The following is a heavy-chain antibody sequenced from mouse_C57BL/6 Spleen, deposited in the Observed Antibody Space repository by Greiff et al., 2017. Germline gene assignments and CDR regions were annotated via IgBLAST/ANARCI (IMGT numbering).Heavy chain of an antibody. J-gene: IGHJ2*01. CDR2: ISYDGSN. Sequence: DVQLQESGPGLVKPSQSLSLTCSVTGYSITSGYYWNWIRQFPGNKLEWMGYISYDGSNNYNPSLKNRISITRDTSKNQFFLKLNSVTTEDTATYYCAREKPGTGYLDDWGQGTTLTVSS. CDR3: AREKPGTGYLDD. V-gene: IGHV3-6*01. CDR1: GYSITSGYY. D-gene: IGHD4-1*01.